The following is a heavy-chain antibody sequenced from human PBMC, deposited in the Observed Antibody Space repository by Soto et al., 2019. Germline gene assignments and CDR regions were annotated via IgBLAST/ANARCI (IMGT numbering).Heavy chain of an antibody. CDR1: GGSISSGGYY. V-gene: IGHV4-31*03. J-gene: IGHJ5*02. CDR3: ARDHIAAENWFDP. D-gene: IGHD6-6*01. Sequence: QVQLQESGPGLVKPSQTLSLTCTVSGGSISSGGYYWSWIRQHPGKGLEWIGYIYYSGSTYYNPSLKSRVTISVDTSKNQFSLKLSSVTAADTDVYYCARDHIAAENWFDPWGQGTLVTVSS. CDR2: IYYSGST.